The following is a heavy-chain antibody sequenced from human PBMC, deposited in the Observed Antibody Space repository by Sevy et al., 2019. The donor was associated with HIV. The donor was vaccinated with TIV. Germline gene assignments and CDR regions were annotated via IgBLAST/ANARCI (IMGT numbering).Heavy chain of an antibody. CDR2: ISAYNGNT. CDR1: GYTFTSYG. Sequence: ASVKVSCKASGYTFTSYGISWVRQAPGQGLEWMGWISAYNGNTNYAQKLQGRVTMTTDTSTSTAYMELRSLRSDDTAVYYCAWRIVVVPAAMPAVYYYYYMDVWGKGTTVTVSS. D-gene: IGHD2-2*01. CDR3: AWRIVVVPAAMPAVYYYYYMDV. J-gene: IGHJ6*03. V-gene: IGHV1-18*04.